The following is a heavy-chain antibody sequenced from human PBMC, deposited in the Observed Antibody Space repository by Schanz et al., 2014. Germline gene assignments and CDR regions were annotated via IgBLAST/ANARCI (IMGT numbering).Heavy chain of an antibody. D-gene: IGHD3-10*01. V-gene: IGHV4-39*01. CDR2: IYYSGTT. Sequence: QLHLQESGPGLVKPSETLSLTCTVSGVSISSSSYYWGWIRQPPGKGLEWIGNIYYSGTTFYNPSLKSRVPISGDTPKNQLPLNLKSVTAADTAVYYCARPDGAFRGGWFDPWGQGTLVTVSS. CDR1: GVSISSSSYY. CDR3: ARPDGAFRGGWFDP. J-gene: IGHJ5*02.